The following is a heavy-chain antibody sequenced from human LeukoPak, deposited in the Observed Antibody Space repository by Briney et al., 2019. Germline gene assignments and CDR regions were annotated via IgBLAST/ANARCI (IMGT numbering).Heavy chain of an antibody. V-gene: IGHV3-64D*09. CDR3: VKVNRYSSGGSCYSAYYYGMDV. CDR2: ISTNGGST. D-gene: IGHD2-15*01. J-gene: IGHJ6*02. CDR1: GFTFSNYA. Sequence: GGSLRLSCSASGFTFSNYAMHWVRQAPGKGLEYISAISTNGGSTYYADSVKGRFTISRDNSKNTLYLQMSSLRAEDTAVYYCVKVNRYSSGGSCYSAYYYGMDVWGQGTTVTVFS.